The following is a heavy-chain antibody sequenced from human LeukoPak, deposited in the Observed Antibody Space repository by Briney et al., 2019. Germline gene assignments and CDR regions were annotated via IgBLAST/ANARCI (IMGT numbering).Heavy chain of an antibody. J-gene: IGHJ4*02. V-gene: IGHV4-39*01. CDR2: IYYSGIT. CDR1: GGSISSSSYY. CDR3: ATSREGTIDY. D-gene: IGHD1-1*01. Sequence: SETLSLTCTVSGGSISSSSYYWGWIRQPPGKGLEWIGSIYYSGITYYNPSLKSRVTISVDTSKNQFSLKLSSVTAADTAVYYCATSREGTIDYWGQGTLVTVSS.